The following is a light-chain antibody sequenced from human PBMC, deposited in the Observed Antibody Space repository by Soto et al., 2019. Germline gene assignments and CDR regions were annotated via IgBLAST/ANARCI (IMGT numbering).Light chain of an antibody. CDR1: SSDVGSYNL. CDR2: EVS. CDR3: CSYAGSPYV. J-gene: IGLJ1*01. V-gene: IGLV2-23*02. Sequence: QSALPQPASMSGSPGQSITISCTATSSDVGSYNLVSWYQQHPGKAPKLMIYEVSKRPSGVSNRFSGSKSGNTASLTISGLQAEDEADYYCCSYAGSPYVFGTGTKVTVL.